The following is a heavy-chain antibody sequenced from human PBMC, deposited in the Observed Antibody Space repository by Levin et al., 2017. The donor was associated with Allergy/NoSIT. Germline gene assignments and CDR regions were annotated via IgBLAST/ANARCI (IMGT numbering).Heavy chain of an antibody. CDR3: ERDYNSSSWLGVDY. Sequence: GGSLRLSCAASGFTFSSYSMNWVRQAPGKGLEWVSYISSGSSTISYADSVKGRFTISRDNAKNSMYLQMNSLRDEDTAVYYCERDYNSSSWLGVDYWGQGTLVTVS. CDR2: ISSGSSTI. CDR1: GFTFSSYS. D-gene: IGHD6-13*01. J-gene: IGHJ4*02. V-gene: IGHV3-48*02.